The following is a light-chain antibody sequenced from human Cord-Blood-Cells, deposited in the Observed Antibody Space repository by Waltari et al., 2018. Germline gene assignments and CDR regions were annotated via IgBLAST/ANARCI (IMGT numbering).Light chain of an antibody. Sequence: QSALTQPASVSGSPGQSLTISCTGTSSDVGSYTLVSWYQQHPGKAPKLMIYEVSKRPSGVSNRFSGSKSGNTASLTISGLQAEDEADYYCCSYAGSSSYVFGTGTKVTVL. J-gene: IGLJ1*01. CDR1: SSDVGSYTL. V-gene: IGLV2-23*02. CDR2: EVS. CDR3: CSYAGSSSYV.